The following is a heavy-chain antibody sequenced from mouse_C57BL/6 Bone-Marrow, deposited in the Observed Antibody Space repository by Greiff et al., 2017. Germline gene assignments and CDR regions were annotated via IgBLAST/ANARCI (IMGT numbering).Heavy chain of an antibody. Sequence: QVQLQQSGAELVRPGTSVKMSCKASGYTFTNYWIGWAKQRPGHGLEWIGDIYPGGGYTNYNEKFKGTATLTADKSSSTAYMQFSSLTSEDASIDYCARGNYVFYAMDYWGQGTSVTVSS. D-gene: IGHD2-1*01. J-gene: IGHJ4*01. CDR2: IYPGGGYT. V-gene: IGHV1-63*01. CDR3: ARGNYVFYAMDY. CDR1: GYTFTNYW.